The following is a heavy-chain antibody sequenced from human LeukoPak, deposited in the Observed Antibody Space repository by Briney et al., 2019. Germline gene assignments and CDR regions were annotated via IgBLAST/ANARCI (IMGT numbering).Heavy chain of an antibody. J-gene: IGHJ6*03. CDR3: ARRPPSLRYFDWSRPDDEDYYYMDV. CDR1: GYTFTSYA. V-gene: IGHV7-4-1*02. Sequence: ASVKVSCKASGYTFTSYAMNWVRQAPGQGLEWMGWINTNTGNPTYAQGFTGRFVFSLDTSVSTAYLQISSLKAEDTAVYYCARRPPSLRYFDWSRPDDEDYYYMDVWGKGTTVTVSS. CDR2: INTNTGNP. D-gene: IGHD3-9*01.